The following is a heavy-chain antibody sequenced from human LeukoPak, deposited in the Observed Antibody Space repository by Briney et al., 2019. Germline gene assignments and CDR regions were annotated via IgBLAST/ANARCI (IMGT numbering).Heavy chain of an antibody. J-gene: IGHJ5*02. V-gene: IGHV4-39*01. Sequence: SETLSLTCTVSGGSMSSSRYYWGWIRQPPGKGLEWIGSIYYSGSTNYNPSLGSRVTISVDTSKNQFSLKLSSVTAADTAVYYCARSSNWFDPWGQGTLVTVSS. CDR3: ARSSNWFDP. CDR1: GGSMSSSRYY. CDR2: IYYSGST.